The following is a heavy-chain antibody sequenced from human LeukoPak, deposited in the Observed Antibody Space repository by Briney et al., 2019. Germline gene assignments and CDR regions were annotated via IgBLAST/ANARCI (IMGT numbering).Heavy chain of an antibody. V-gene: IGHV4-30-4*08. CDR2: IYYSGST. D-gene: IGHD6-6*01. J-gene: IGHJ6*03. CDR1: GGSISSGDYY. CDR3: AVRSSSSPFYYYYYIAV. Sequence: ASQTLSLTCTVSGGSISSGDYYWSWIRQPPGKGLEWVGDIYYSGSTYYNPSLKSRITISVDTSKTQFSLKLSSVPAADTAVYSCAVRSSSSPFYYYYYIAVWGKGITVTVS.